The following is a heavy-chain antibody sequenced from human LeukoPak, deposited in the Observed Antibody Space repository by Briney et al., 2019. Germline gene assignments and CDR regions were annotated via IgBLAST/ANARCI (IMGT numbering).Heavy chain of an antibody. CDR2: IWYDGSNK. D-gene: IGHD2-15*01. Sequence: GGSLRLSCAASGFTFSSYAMHWVRQAPGKGPEWVAVIWYDGSNKYYADSVKGRFTISRDNSKNTLYLQMNSLRAEDTAVYYCARGLGYCSGGSCSDYWGQGTLVTVSS. CDR3: ARGLGYCSGGSCSDY. V-gene: IGHV3-33*08. CDR1: GFTFSSYA. J-gene: IGHJ4*02.